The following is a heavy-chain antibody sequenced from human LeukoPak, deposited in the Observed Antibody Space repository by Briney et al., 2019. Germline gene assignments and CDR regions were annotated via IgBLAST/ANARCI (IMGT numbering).Heavy chain of an antibody. CDR3: ARYCSGGSCYD. CDR2: IYSGGST. D-gene: IGHD2-15*01. J-gene: IGHJ4*02. V-gene: IGHV3-66*01. Sequence: GGSLRLSCAASGFTVSTNFLTWVRQPPEKGLEWVSFIYSGGSTYYADSVKGRFTISRDNSKNTLYLQMNSLRAEDTAVYYCARYCSGGSCYDWGQGTLVTASS. CDR1: GFTVSTNF.